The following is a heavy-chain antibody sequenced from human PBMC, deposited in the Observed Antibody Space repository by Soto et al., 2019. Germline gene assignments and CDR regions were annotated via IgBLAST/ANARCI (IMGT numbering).Heavy chain of an antibody. CDR1: GGTFSRYA. D-gene: IGHD6-19*01. CDR2: ITPMFGTA. V-gene: IGHV1-69*12. CDR3: AQTLGLAVAGPGRFDL. J-gene: IGHJ2*01. Sequence: QVQLVQSGAEVKKYGSSVKVSCKASGGTFSRYAISWVRQAPGQGLEWMGGITPMFGTANYAQKFQGRVMITADESTSTAYMELSSLRSGDTAVYYCAQTLGLAVAGPGRFDLWGRGTLVTVSS.